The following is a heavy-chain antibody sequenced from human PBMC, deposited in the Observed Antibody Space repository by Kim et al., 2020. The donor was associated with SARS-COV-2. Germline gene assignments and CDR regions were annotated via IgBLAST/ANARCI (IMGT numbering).Heavy chain of an antibody. CDR3: ARVVRGGVFDI. Sequence: NYNPSLKSRVTSSVDKSKNQFFLNLSSVTAADTAIYYCARVVRGGVFDIWGQGTVVTVSS. J-gene: IGHJ3*02. V-gene: IGHV4-4*02. D-gene: IGHD3-10*01.